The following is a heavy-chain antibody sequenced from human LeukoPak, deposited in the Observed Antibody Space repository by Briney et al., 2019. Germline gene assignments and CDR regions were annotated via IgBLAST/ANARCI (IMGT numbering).Heavy chain of an antibody. D-gene: IGHD3-10*01. J-gene: IGHJ5*02. Sequence: QPGGSLRLSCAASGFTVSSNYMSWVRQAPGKGLEWVSVIYSGGSTYYADSVKGRFTISRDNSKNTLYLQMNSLRAEDTAVYYCARDRGRWFGEGFDPWGQGTLVTVSS. CDR2: IYSGGST. V-gene: IGHV3-53*01. CDR3: ARDRGRWFGEGFDP. CDR1: GFTVSSNY.